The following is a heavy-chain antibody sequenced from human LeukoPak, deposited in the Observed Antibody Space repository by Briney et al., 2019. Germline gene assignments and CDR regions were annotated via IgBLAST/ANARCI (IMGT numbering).Heavy chain of an antibody. CDR3: ARVGPVVRGVITQKYNWFDP. D-gene: IGHD3-10*01. CDR1: GYTFTGYY. V-gene: IGHV1-2*02. CDR2: INPNSGGT. Sequence: ASVKVSCMASGYTFTGYYMHWVRQAPGQGLEWMGWINPNSGGTNYAQKFQGRVTMTRDTSISTAYMELSRLRSDDTAVYYCARVGPVVRGVITQKYNWFDPWGQGTLVTVSS. J-gene: IGHJ5*02.